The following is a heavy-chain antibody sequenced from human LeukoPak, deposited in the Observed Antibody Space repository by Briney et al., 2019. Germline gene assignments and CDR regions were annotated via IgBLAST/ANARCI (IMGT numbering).Heavy chain of an antibody. CDR2: IYHSGST. V-gene: IGHV4-4*02. Sequence: GSLRLSCAASEFTFSSYWMSWVRQPPGKGLEWIGEIYHSGSTNYNPSLKSRVTISVDKSKNQFSLKLSSVTAADTAVYYCARVPTFGVLDYWGQGTLVTVSS. J-gene: IGHJ4*02. CDR1: EFTFSSYW. D-gene: IGHD2/OR15-2a*01. CDR3: ARVPTFGVLDY.